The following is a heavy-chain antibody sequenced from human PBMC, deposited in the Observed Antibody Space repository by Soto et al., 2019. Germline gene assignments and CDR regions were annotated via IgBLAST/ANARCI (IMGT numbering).Heavy chain of an antibody. V-gene: IGHV4-59*01. CDR1: GGSISSYY. J-gene: IGHJ4*02. CDR3: ARDNGYSGYDPFDY. CDR2: IYDSGST. D-gene: IGHD5-12*01. Sequence: QVQLQESGPGLVKPSETLSLTCTVSGGSISSYYWSWIRQPPGKGLEWIGYIYDSGSTNYNPSLKSRVTXXVXTXXNQFSLELSSVTAADTAVYYCARDNGYSGYDPFDYWGQGTLVTVSS.